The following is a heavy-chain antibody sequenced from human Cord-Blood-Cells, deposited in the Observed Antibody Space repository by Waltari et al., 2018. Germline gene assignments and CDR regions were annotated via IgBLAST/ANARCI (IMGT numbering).Heavy chain of an antibody. V-gene: IGHV4-34*01. Sequence: QVQLQQWGAGLLKPSETLSLTCAVYGGSFSGYYWSWIRQPPGKGLEWIGEINHSGSTNYNPSIKSRVTISVDTSKNQFSLKLSSVTAADTAVYYCARGLRADFDYWGQGTLVTVSS. CDR1: GGSFSGYY. CDR2: INHSGST. J-gene: IGHJ4*02. D-gene: IGHD6-25*01. CDR3: ARGLRADFDY.